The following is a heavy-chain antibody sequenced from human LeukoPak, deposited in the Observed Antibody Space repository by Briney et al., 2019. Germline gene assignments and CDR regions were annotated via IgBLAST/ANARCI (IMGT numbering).Heavy chain of an antibody. V-gene: IGHV3-7*01. CDR3: AREREYGDMDY. CDR1: GFTFSSYW. Sequence: GGSLRLSCAASGFTFSSYWMSWVRQAPGKGLEWVAHINQGGSDKYYVDSVKGRFTIFRDNAKNSLYLQMNSLRAEDTAVYYCAREREYGDMDYWGQGTLVTVSS. D-gene: IGHD4-17*01. CDR2: INQGGSDK. J-gene: IGHJ4*02.